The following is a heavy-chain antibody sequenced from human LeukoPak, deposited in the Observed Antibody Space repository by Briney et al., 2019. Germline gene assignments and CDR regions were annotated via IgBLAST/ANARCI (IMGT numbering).Heavy chain of an antibody. CDR1: GGTFSSYA. CDR2: IIPIFGTA. D-gene: IGHD3-3*01. V-gene: IGHV1-69*05. J-gene: IGHJ4*02. Sequence: ASVKVSCKXSGGTFSSYAISWVRQAPGQGLEWMGRIIPIFGTANYAQKFQGRVTITTDESTSTAYMELSSLRSEDTAVYYCARDDITIFGVVTPPGFDYWGQGTLVTVSS. CDR3: ARDDITIFGVVTPPGFDY.